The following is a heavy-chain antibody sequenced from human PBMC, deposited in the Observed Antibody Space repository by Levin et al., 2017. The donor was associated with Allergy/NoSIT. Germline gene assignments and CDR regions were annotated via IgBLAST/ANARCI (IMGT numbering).Heavy chain of an antibody. V-gene: IGHV3-23*01. CDR1: GFTFSSYA. CDR3: AKDESGSYYSLDS. Sequence: GESLKISCAASGFTFSSYAMSWVRQAPGKGLEWVSLISGSGGTTYYTDSVKGRFTISRDTSKNTLYLQVDSLRAEDTAVYYCAKDESGSYYSLDSWGQGTLVTVSS. J-gene: IGHJ4*02. D-gene: IGHD1-26*01. CDR2: ISGSGGTT.